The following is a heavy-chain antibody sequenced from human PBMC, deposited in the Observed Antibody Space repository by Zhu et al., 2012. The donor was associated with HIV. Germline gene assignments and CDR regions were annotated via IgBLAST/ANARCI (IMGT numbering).Heavy chain of an antibody. CDR2: IYYSGST. CDR1: GGSISSSSYY. V-gene: IGHV4-39*01. Sequence: QVQLQESGPGLVKPSETLSLTCTVSGGSISSSSYYWGWIRQPPGKGLEWIGSIYYSGSTYYNPSLKSRVTISVDTSKNQFSLKLSSVTAADTAVYYCARPMRGYSSGWRFNAFDIWGQGTMVTVSS. CDR3: ARPMRGYSSGWRFNAFDI. J-gene: IGHJ3*02. D-gene: IGHD6-19*01.